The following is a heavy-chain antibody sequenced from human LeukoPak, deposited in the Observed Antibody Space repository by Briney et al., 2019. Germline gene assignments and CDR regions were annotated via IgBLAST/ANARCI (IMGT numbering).Heavy chain of an antibody. CDR3: ARGVYIAAAQYGY. Sequence: PSETLSLTCTVSGGSISSYYWRWIRQPAGKGLEWIGRIYTSGSTNYKPSLKSLVTMSVDTSKNQFSLKLRSVTAADTAVYYCARGVYIAAAQYGYWGQGTLVTVSS. CDR1: GGSISSYY. V-gene: IGHV4-4*07. D-gene: IGHD6-13*01. CDR2: IYTSGST. J-gene: IGHJ4*02.